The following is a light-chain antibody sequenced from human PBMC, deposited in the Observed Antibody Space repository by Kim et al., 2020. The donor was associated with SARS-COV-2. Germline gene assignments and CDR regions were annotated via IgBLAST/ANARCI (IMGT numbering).Light chain of an antibody. CDR2: DAS. V-gene: IGKV3-11*01. J-gene: IGKJ5*01. CDR1: QSVSSY. Sequence: EIVLTQSPGTLSLSPGERATLSCRASQSVSSYLAWYQQKPGQAPRLLIYDASNRATGIPVRFSGSGSGTDFTLTISSLEPEDFAVYYCQQHSNWPPITFGQGTRLEIK. CDR3: QQHSNWPPIT.